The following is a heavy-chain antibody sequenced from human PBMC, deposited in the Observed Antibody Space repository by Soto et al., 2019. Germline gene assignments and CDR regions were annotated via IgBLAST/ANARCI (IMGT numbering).Heavy chain of an antibody. D-gene: IGHD6-19*01. CDR3: ARDRGARDSGWYVLPDF. Sequence: SETLSLTCTVSDYSINNGYYWGWIRQPPGXGLEWIGSIYHTGSTYYGPSLESRVTISVDMSNNQFSLKLRSVTATDTAVYYCARDRGARDSGWYVLPDFWGRGTLVTVFS. J-gene: IGHJ4*02. CDR2: IYHTGST. V-gene: IGHV4-38-2*02. CDR1: DYSINNGYY.